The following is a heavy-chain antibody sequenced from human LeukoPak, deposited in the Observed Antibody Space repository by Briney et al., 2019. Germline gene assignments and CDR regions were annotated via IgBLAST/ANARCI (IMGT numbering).Heavy chain of an antibody. CDR3: ARGGKSRYSYGLYNWFDP. CDR2: INPNSGGT. V-gene: IGHV1-2*02. Sequence: EASVKVSCEASGYTFTGYYIHWVRQAPGQGLEWMGWINPNSGGTNYAQKFQGRVTMTRDTSISTAYMELSRLRSVDTAVYYCARGGKSRYSYGLYNWFDPWGQGTLVTVSS. D-gene: IGHD5-18*01. CDR1: GYTFTGYY. J-gene: IGHJ5*02.